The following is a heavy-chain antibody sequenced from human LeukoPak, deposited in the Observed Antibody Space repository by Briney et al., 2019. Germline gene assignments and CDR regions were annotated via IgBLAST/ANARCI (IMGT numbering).Heavy chain of an antibody. J-gene: IGHJ4*02. CDR1: GFTFSSYA. Sequence: GGSLRLSCAASGFTFSSYAMPWVRQAPGKGLEWVAVISYDGSNKYYADSVKGRFTISRDNSKNTLYLQMNSLRAEDTAVYYCARDQYCSGGSCWDYWGQGTLVTVSS. D-gene: IGHD2-15*01. V-gene: IGHV3-30-3*01. CDR3: ARDQYCSGGSCWDY. CDR2: ISYDGSNK.